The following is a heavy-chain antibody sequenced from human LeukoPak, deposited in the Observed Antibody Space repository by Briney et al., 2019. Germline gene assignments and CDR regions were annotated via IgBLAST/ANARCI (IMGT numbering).Heavy chain of an antibody. Sequence: GRSLRLSCAASAFTFSSYGMHWVRQAPGKGLEWVAFIRYDGSNKYYADSVKGRFTISRDNSKNTLYLQMNSLRAEDTAVYYCAKGGGSGWYGYFDYWGQGTLVTVSS. D-gene: IGHD6-19*01. CDR3: AKGGGSGWYGYFDY. CDR1: AFTFSSYG. V-gene: IGHV3-30*02. J-gene: IGHJ4*02. CDR2: IRYDGSNK.